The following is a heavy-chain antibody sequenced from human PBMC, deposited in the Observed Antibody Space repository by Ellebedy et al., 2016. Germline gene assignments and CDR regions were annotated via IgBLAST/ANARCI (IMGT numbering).Heavy chain of an antibody. CDR3: ARSPRGAAAGFRFNP. CDR2: INPNSGGT. CDR1: GYTFTSYD. Sequence: ASVKVSCXASGYTFTSYDINWVRQAPGQGLEWMGWINPNSGGTNYAQKFQGRVTMTRDTSISTAYMELSRLRSDDTAVYYCARSPRGAAAGFRFNPWGQGTLVTVSS. J-gene: IGHJ5*02. D-gene: IGHD6-13*01. V-gene: IGHV1-2*02.